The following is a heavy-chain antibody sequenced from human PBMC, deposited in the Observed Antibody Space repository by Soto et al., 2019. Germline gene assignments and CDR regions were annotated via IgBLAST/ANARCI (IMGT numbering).Heavy chain of an antibody. CDR3: STRAHDTNGYYRFDP. V-gene: IGHV4-34*01. J-gene: IGHJ5*01. CDR1: GGSFSGHS. CDR2: INHSGRV. Sequence: SETLSLTCAVYGGSFSGHSWTWIRQSPGKGLEWIGDINHSGRVNYSPSLKSRVTISLDTSKNQFSLTLSAVTAADTAVYYCSTRAHDTNGYYRFDPWGQGTLVTVSS. D-gene: IGHD3-22*01.